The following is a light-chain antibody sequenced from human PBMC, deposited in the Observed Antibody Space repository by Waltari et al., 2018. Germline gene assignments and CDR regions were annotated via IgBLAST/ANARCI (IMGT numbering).Light chain of an antibody. J-gene: IGKJ2*01. CDR3: MQGTHWPPYT. CDR2: KIS. CDR1: QSLVHSDGPTY. V-gene: IGKV2-30*02. Sequence: DVVMTQSPLSLSVTLGQPASISCRSRQSLVHSDGPTYLNWLQQRPGQSPRRLIYKISNRDSGVPDRFSGSGSGTDFTLKISRVEAEDVGVYYCMQGTHWPPYTFGQGTKLEIK.